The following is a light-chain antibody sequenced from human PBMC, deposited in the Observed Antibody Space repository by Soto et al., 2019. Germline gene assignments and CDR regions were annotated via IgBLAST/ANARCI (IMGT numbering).Light chain of an antibody. CDR3: QQYGTSPIA. CDR1: QKVCGRF. CDR2: VAS. V-gene: IGKV3-20*01. J-gene: IGKJ5*01. Sequence: EIWVPQSPGTPVLSSREKKTLSCRASQKVCGRFLAWYQQNPGQAPRLLINVASTRATGIPDRFSGSGSGTDFTLTISRLEPEDFAVYYCQQYGTSPIAFGQGTRLEIK.